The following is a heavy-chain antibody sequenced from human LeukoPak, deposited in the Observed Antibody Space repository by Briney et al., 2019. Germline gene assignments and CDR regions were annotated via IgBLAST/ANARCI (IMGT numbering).Heavy chain of an antibody. CDR2: TYYRSKWYN. CDR1: GDSVSSNSAA. D-gene: IGHD3-10*01. Sequence: SQTLSLTCAISGDSVSSNSAAWNWIRQSPSRGLEWLGRTYYRSKWYNDYAVSVKSRIAINPDTSKNQFSLQLNSVTPEDTAVYYCAKDLDYYGSRDWFDPWGQGTLVTVSS. V-gene: IGHV6-1*01. J-gene: IGHJ5*02. CDR3: AKDLDYYGSRDWFDP.